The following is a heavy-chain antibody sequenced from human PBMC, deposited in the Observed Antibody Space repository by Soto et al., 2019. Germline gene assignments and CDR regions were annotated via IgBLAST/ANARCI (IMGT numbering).Heavy chain of an antibody. CDR1: GGSFSGYY. V-gene: IGHV4-34*01. CDR2: INHSGST. Sequence: SETLSLTCAVYGGSFSGYYWSWIRQPPGKGLEWIGEINHSGSTNYNPSLKSRVTISVDTSKNQFSLKLSSVTAANTAVYYCARATYYYGSGSYYNLWGQGTLVTVSS. CDR3: ARATYYYGSGSYYNL. J-gene: IGHJ4*02. D-gene: IGHD3-10*01.